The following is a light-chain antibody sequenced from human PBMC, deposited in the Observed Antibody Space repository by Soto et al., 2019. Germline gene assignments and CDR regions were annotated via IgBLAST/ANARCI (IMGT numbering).Light chain of an antibody. V-gene: IGKV3-15*01. CDR2: GAS. CDR3: QQYNTWPLYT. Sequence: EIVMTQSPATLSVSPGESATLSCRASQSVSSNLAWYRQKPGQAPRLLIYGASTRATGIPGRFSDSGSGTEFTLTISSLQSEDFAVYYCQQYNTWPLYTCGQGNTLEIK. J-gene: IGKJ2*01. CDR1: QSVSSN.